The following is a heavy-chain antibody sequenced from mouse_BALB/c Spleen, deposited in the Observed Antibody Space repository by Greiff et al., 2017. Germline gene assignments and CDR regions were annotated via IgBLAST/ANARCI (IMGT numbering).Heavy chain of an antibody. CDR3: AREKIDYYAMDY. J-gene: IGHJ4*01. CDR2: IYPGNGDT. CDR1: GYTFTSYN. Sequence: QVQLQQSGAELVKPGASVKMSCKASGYTFTSYNMHWVKQTPGQGLEWIGAIYPGNGDTSYNQKFKGKATLTADKSSSTAYMQLSSLTSEDSAVYYCAREKIDYYAMDYWGQGTSVTVSS. V-gene: IGHV1-12*01.